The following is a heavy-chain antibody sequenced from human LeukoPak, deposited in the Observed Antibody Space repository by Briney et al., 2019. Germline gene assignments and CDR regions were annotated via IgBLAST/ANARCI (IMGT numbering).Heavy chain of an antibody. CDR1: DGSISSSGYY. D-gene: IGHD4-11*01. CDR2: MYYSGST. Sequence: SETLSLTCTVSDGSISSSGYYWGWIRQPPGKGLEWIGSMYYSGSTYYNPSLKSRVTISVDTSKNQFSLKLSSVTAADTAVYYCARDRNYAFDYWGQGTLVTVSS. V-gene: IGHV4-39*07. CDR3: ARDRNYAFDY. J-gene: IGHJ4*02.